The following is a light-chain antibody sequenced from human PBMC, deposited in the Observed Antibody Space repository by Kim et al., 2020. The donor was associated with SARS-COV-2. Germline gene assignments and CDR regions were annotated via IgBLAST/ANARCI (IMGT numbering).Light chain of an antibody. Sequence: SSELTQDPAVSVALGQTVTITCQGDSLRMSYATWYQQKPGQAPILVIYGENSRPSGIPDRFFGSYSRNTASLTITGAQAEDEADYYCNSRDIRSDPVLFGGGTQLTVL. CDR3: NSRDIRSDPVL. CDR2: GEN. J-gene: IGLJ3*02. CDR1: SLRMSY. V-gene: IGLV3-19*01.